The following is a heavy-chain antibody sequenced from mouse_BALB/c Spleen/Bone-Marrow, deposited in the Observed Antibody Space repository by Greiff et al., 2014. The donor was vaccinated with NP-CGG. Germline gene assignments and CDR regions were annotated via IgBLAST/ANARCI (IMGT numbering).Heavy chain of an antibody. V-gene: IGHV7-3*02. CDR2: IRNEANGYTT. CDR3: ARDNGSSTSYWFFNV. CDR1: GFTFTDYY. D-gene: IGHD1-1*01. Sequence: EVKVVESGGGLVQPGGSLRLSCATSGFTFTDYYMTWVRQPSGKALEWLSFIRNEANGYTTEYSASVKGRFTISRDNSQSILYLQMNTLRPEDSATYYCARDNGSSTSYWFFNVWGAGTTVTVSS. J-gene: IGHJ1*01.